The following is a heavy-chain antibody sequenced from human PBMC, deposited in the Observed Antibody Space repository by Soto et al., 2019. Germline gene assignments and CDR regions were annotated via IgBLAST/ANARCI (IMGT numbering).Heavy chain of an antibody. Sequence: PGEXLKISCKASGYSFNTYWIGWVRQMPGKVLEWMGRIDPSDSYTNYSPSFQGHVTISADKSISTAYLQWSSLKASDTAMYYCARNSAAGEDPYYYYGMDVWGQGTTVTVSS. V-gene: IGHV5-10-1*01. CDR2: IDPSDSYT. D-gene: IGHD6-13*01. J-gene: IGHJ6*02. CDR1: GYSFNTYW. CDR3: ARNSAAGEDPYYYYGMDV.